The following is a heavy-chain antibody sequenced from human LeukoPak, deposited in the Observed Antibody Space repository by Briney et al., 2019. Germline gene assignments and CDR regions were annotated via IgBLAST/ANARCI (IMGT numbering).Heavy chain of an antibody. CDR2: ISGSGGST. CDR1: GFTFSSYA. D-gene: IGHD2-2*01. J-gene: IGHJ6*02. V-gene: IGHV3-23*01. CDR3: AKGQVVPAANYYYYGMDL. Sequence: SGGSLRLSCAASGFTFSSYAMSWVRQAPGKGLEWVSVISGSGGSTYYADSVKGRFTISRDNSKNTLYLQMNSLRAEDTAVYYCAKGQVVPAANYYYYGMDLWGQGTTVTVSS.